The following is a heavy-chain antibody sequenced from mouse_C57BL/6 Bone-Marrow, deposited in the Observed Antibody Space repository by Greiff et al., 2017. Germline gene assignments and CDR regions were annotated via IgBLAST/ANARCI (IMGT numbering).Heavy chain of an antibody. Sequence: VQLQQPGTELVKPGASVKLSCKASGYTFTSYWMHWVKQRPGQGLEWIGNINPSNGGTNYNEKFKSKATLTVDKSSSTAYMQLSSLTSEDSAVXYCARSPPYYYGSDYAMDYWGQGTSVTVSS. V-gene: IGHV1-53*01. D-gene: IGHD1-1*01. CDR3: ARSPPYYYGSDYAMDY. J-gene: IGHJ4*01. CDR1: GYTFTSYW. CDR2: INPSNGGT.